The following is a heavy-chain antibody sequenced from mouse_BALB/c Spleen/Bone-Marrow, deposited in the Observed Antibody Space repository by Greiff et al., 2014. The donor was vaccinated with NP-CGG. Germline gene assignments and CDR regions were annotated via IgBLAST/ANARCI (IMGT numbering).Heavy chain of an antibody. CDR1: GFTFSSFG. D-gene: IGHD2-14*01. V-gene: IGHV5-17*02. J-gene: IGHJ2*01. CDR3: ARDVPLYDVGYFDY. Sequence: EVQGVESGGGLVQPGGSRKLSCAASGFTFSSFGMHWVRQAPEKGLEWVAYISSGSSTIYYADTVKGRFTISRDNPKNTLFLQMTSLRSEDTAMYYCARDVPLYDVGYFDYWGQGTTLTFSS. CDR2: ISSGSSTI.